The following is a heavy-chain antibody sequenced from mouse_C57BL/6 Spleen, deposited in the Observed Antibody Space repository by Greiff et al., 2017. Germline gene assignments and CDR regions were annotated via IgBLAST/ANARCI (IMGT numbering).Heavy chain of an antibody. Sequence: QVQLKQSGAELVKPGASVKMSCKASGYTFTSYWITWVKQRPGQGLEWIGDIYPGSGSTNYNETFKSKATLTVDTSSSTAYMQLSSLTSEDSAVYYCAHYGSSYGGFDYWGQGTTLTVSS. CDR3: AHYGSSYGGFDY. V-gene: IGHV1-55*01. CDR1: GYTFTSYW. J-gene: IGHJ2*01. CDR2: IYPGSGST. D-gene: IGHD1-1*01.